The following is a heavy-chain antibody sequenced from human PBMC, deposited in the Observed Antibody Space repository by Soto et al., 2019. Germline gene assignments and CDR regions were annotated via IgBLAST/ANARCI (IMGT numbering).Heavy chain of an antibody. Sequence: EVQLVESGGGLVKPGGSLRLSCAASGFTFSNAWMSWVRQAPGKGLEWVGRIKSKTDGGTTDYAAPVKGRFTISRDDSKNTLYLQMNSLKTEDTAVYYCTTDHPRGGYGMDVWGQGTTVTVSS. D-gene: IGHD3-16*01. CDR3: TTDHPRGGYGMDV. J-gene: IGHJ6*02. CDR1: GFTFSNAW. CDR2: IKSKTDGGTT. V-gene: IGHV3-15*01.